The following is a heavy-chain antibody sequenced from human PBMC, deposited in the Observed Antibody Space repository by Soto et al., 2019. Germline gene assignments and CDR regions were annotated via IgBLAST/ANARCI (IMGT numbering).Heavy chain of an antibody. Sequence: SETLSLTCAVSGGSISSSNWWSWVRQPPGKGLEWIGEIYYSGSTTYHPSLKSRVTISVDTSKNQFSLNLTSVTAADTAVYYCARLGGYYQAFDQWGQGSLVTAPQ. CDR1: GGSISSSNW. V-gene: IGHV4-4*02. CDR2: IYYSGST. CDR3: ARLGGYYQAFDQ. D-gene: IGHD3-22*01. J-gene: IGHJ4*02.